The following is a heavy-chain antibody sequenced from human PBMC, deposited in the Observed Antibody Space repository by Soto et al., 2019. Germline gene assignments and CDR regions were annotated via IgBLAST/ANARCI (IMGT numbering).Heavy chain of an antibody. CDR2: ISSSSNTK. D-gene: IGHD3-10*01. V-gene: IGHV3-48*01. CDR3: ARDGFGESIPYYYGMDV. J-gene: IGHJ6*02. Sequence: SGGSLRLSCAASGFTFSSYNMNWVRQAPGKGLEWLSYISSSSNTKYYADSVKGRFTISRDNAKSSLYLQMNSLRAEDTAVYYCARDGFGESIPYYYGMDVWGQGTTVTAP. CDR1: GFTFSSYN.